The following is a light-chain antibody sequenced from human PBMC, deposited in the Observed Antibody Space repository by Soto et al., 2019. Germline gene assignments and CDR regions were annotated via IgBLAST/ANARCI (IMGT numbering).Light chain of an antibody. Sequence: EIVLTQSPGTLSLSPGERATLSCRASQSVSSSYLAWYQQKPGQAPRLLIYRASSSATGIPDRFSGSGSGTDFTLTISRLEPEDFAVYYCQQYGSSPFTFGPGTKVDIK. V-gene: IGKV3-20*01. CDR3: QQYGSSPFT. CDR1: QSVSSSY. CDR2: RAS. J-gene: IGKJ3*01.